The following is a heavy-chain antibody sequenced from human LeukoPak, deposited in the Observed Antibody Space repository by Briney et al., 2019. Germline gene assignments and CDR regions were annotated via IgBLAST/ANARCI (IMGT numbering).Heavy chain of an antibody. CDR2: ISYDGSNK. Sequence: QAGGSLRLSCAASGFTFSSYGMHWVRQAPGKGLEWVAVISYDGSNKYYADSVKGRFTISRDNTKKLVFLQMNSLRVEDTAVYYCARDEVGGYYFEWGQGNLVNVSS. CDR3: ARDEVGGYYFE. V-gene: IGHV3-30*03. CDR1: GFTFSSYG. J-gene: IGHJ4*02. D-gene: IGHD3-3*01.